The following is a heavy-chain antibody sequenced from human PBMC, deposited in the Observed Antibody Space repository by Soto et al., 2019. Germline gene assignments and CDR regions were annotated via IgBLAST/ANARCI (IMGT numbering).Heavy chain of an antibody. CDR3: ARTQSGRSRDY. V-gene: IGHV4-39*01. Sequence: RPGKGLDWIGSVYYSGNTYXXPSLKSRVSISVDTSKNRFSPRLSSATAADTAVYYCARTQSGRSRDYWGQGTLVTVSS. D-gene: IGHD1-26*01. J-gene: IGHJ4*02. CDR2: VYYSGNT.